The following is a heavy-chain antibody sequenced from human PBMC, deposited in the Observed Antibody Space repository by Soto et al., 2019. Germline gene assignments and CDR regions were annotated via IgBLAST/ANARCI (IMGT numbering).Heavy chain of an antibody. CDR3: ARKAPTLISVAGIFYYYGMDV. D-gene: IGHD6-13*01. CDR2: MNPNSSNT. V-gene: IGHV1-8*02. Sequence: GASVKVSCKASGYTLASYAISWLRQTPGQGLEWMGWMNPNSSNTEYAQKFQGRVTMTSDTSISTAYMELSSLRSDDTAVYYCARKAPTLISVAGIFYYYGMDVWGQGTTVTVSS. CDR1: GYTLASYA. J-gene: IGHJ6*02.